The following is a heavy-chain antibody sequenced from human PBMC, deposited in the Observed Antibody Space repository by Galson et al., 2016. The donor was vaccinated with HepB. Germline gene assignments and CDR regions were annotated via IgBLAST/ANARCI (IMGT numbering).Heavy chain of an antibody. CDR3: TNGLGQHLEPFDF. V-gene: IGHV3-15*01. Sequence: SLRLSCAASGFTFMNAWMSWVRQAPGKGLEWVGRIKIKVDGETTDYAASVKGRFTISRDDSTNTWFLEMNSLKSDDSAVHYCTNGLGQHLEPFDFWGQGALVTVSS. CDR2: IKIKVDGETT. J-gene: IGHJ4*02. D-gene: IGHD6-13*01. CDR1: GFTFMNAW.